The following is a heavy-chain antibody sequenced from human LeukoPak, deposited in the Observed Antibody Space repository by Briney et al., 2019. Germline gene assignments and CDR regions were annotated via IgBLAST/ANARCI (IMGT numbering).Heavy chain of an antibody. CDR2: IYYSGNT. CDR3: ARHKRYYDFGRFDP. Sequence: PSETLSLTRTVSGGSISSYYWSWIRQPPGKGLEWIGYIYYSGNTNYNPSLKSRVTISVDMSKNQFSLKLSSVTAADTAVYYCARHKRYYDFGRFDPWGQGTLVTVSS. D-gene: IGHD3-3*01. V-gene: IGHV4-59*08. CDR1: GGSISSYY. J-gene: IGHJ5*02.